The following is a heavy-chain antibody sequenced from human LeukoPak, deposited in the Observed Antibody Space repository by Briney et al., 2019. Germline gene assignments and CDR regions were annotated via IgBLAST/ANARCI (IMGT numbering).Heavy chain of an antibody. CDR1: GGSFSGYY. CDR2: INHSGST. V-gene: IGHV4-34*01. Sequence: SETLSLTCAVYGGSFSGYYWSWIRQPPGKGLEWIGEINHSGSTNYNPSLKSRVTISVDTSKNQFSLKLSSVTAADTAVYYCATDPIAVAGTFDYWGQGTLVTVSS. D-gene: IGHD6-19*01. CDR3: ATDPIAVAGTFDY. J-gene: IGHJ4*02.